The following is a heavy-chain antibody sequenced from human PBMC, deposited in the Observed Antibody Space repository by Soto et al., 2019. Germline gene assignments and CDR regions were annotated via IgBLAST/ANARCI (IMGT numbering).Heavy chain of an antibody. CDR2: IIPIFGIP. J-gene: IGHJ6*02. Sequence: QVQLVQSGAEVKKPGSSVKVSCKASGGTFSRYSITWVRQAPGHGLEWIGRIIPIFGIPTYAHKFQGRVTITAHESASTDYTELSSLRSDDTAVYYCAREDRDRETGLVPAAIDGMDVWGQGTTVTVSS. V-gene: IGHV1-69*08. D-gene: IGHD2-2*01. CDR3: AREDRDRETGLVPAAIDGMDV. CDR1: GGTFSRYS.